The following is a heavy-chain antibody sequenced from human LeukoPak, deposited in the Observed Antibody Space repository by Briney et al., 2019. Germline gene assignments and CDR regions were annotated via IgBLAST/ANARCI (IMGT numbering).Heavy chain of an antibody. CDR1: GFSFSTYT. V-gene: IGHV3-21*01. D-gene: IGHD3-22*01. CDR2: ISSTSSYI. J-gene: IGHJ4*02. Sequence: GGSLRLSCSASGFSFSTYTMNWVRQAPGEGLEWVSSISSTSSYIYYADTLKGRFTISRDNAKNSLYLQMNSLRAEDTAVYYCVREGGGYGSFDYWGQGTLVTVSS. CDR3: VREGGGYGSFDY.